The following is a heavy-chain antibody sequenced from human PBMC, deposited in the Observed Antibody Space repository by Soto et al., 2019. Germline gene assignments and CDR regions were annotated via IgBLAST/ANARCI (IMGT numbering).Heavy chain of an antibody. Sequence: QVQLVESGGGVVQPGRSLRLSCAASGFTFSSYGMHWVRQAPGKGLEWVAGISYDGSNKYYADSVKGRFTISRDNSKNKLYLQMNSLRAEDTAVYYCAKDRAGYSSSWCSDYWGQGTLVTVSS. CDR1: GFTFSSYG. V-gene: IGHV3-30*18. D-gene: IGHD6-13*01. J-gene: IGHJ4*02. CDR2: ISYDGSNK. CDR3: AKDRAGYSSSWCSDY.